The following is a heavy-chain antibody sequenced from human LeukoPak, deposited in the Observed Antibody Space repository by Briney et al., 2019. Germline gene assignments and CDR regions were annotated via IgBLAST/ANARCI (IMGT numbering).Heavy chain of an antibody. CDR3: ARDRSSGYYYGRDY. D-gene: IGHD3-22*01. V-gene: IGHV3-11*01. CDR1: GFTFSDYY. Sequence: GGSLRLSCAASGFTFSDYYMSWIRQAPGNGLEWVSYISSSGSTIYYADSVKGRFTISRDNAKNSLYLQMNSLRAEDTAVYYCARDRSSGYYYGRDYWGQGTLVTVSS. CDR2: ISSSGSTI. J-gene: IGHJ4*02.